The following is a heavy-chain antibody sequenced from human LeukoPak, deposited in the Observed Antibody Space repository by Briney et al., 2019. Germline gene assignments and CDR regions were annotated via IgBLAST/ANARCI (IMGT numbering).Heavy chain of an antibody. V-gene: IGHV3-7*01. CDR3: ARGHGDFWSGYHFDY. CDR2: IKQDGSEK. Sequence: GGSLRLSCAASGFTFSSYWMSWVRQAPGKGLEWVANIKQDGSEKYYVDSVKGRFTISRDNAKNSLYLQMNSLRAEDTAVYYCARGHGDFWSGYHFDYWGQGTLVTVSS. D-gene: IGHD3-3*01. J-gene: IGHJ4*02. CDR1: GFTFSSYW.